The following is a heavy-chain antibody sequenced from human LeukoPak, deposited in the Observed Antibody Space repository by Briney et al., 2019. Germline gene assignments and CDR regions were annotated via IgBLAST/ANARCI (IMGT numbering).Heavy chain of an antibody. CDR2: MNPNSGNT. CDR1: GYTFTSYD. Sequence: ASVKVSCKASGYTFTSYDINWVRQATGQGLEWMGWMNPNSGNTGYAQKFQGRVTMTRNTSISTAYMELSSLRSEDTAVYYCARGKTEPRYDFWSGYRCYYYGMDVWGQGTTVTVSS. CDR3: ARGKTEPRYDFWSGYRCYYYGMDV. J-gene: IGHJ6*02. D-gene: IGHD3-3*01. V-gene: IGHV1-8*01.